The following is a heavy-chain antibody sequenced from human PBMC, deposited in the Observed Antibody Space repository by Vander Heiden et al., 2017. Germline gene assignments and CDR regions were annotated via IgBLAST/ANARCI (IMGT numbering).Heavy chain of an antibody. CDR3: ASTPGSYPPYYYYGMDV. Sequence: QVQLQVSGPGLVKPYQTLSLTCTVSDGSISSGGYYWSWIRQHPGKGLEWIGYIYYSGSTYYNPSLKSRVTISVDTSKNQFSLKLSSVTAADTAVYYCASTPGSYPPYYYYGMDVWGQGTTVTVSS. CDR2: IYYSGST. J-gene: IGHJ6*02. CDR1: DGSISSGGYY. D-gene: IGHD1-26*01. V-gene: IGHV4-31*03.